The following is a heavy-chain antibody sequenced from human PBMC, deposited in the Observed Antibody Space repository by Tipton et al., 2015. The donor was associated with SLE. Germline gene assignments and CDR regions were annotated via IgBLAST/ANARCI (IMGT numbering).Heavy chain of an antibody. CDR1: GDSVRTNY. V-gene: IGHV4-34*01. D-gene: IGHD6-19*01. Sequence: GLVKPSETLSLTCSVSGDSVRTNYWNWIRQPAGKGLEWIGEISLSGTTNYNPSLKSRVTTSIDTSKNQFSLRLTSVTAADTAVYYCARGAGWYGYWGQGTLVSVSS. CDR3: ARGAGWYGY. J-gene: IGHJ4*02. CDR2: ISLSGTT.